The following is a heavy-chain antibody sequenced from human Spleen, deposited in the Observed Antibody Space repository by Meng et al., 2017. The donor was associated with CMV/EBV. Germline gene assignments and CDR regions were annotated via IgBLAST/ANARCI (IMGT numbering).Heavy chain of an antibody. CDR3: ARDGVAQMEH. V-gene: IGHV3-48*03. CDR1: GFTLSDYE. D-gene: IGHD1-1*01. J-gene: IGHJ4*02. Sequence: GGSLRLSCAASGFTLSDYEMNWVRQAPGKGLEWVSYISRSGTMRYYADSVKGRFTISGDNAKNSLYLQMNSLRAEDTAFYYCARDGVAQMEHWGQGTLVTVSS. CDR2: ISRSGTMR.